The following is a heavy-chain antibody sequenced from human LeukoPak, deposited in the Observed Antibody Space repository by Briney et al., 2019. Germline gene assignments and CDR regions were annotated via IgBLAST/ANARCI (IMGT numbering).Heavy chain of an antibody. V-gene: IGHV3-48*03. CDR1: GFTLRSYE. D-gene: IGHD6-19*01. J-gene: IGHJ4*02. Sequence: PGGPLRFSCADSGFTLRSYEMNWVGQAPRKGLGRVSYISSSGSTIYNADSVKGRFTISRDNSKNTVDLQMYSLRAEDSAVYYCARSLGSGWIHLVEYWGQGTLVTVS. CDR3: ARSLGSGWIHLVEY. CDR2: ISSSGSTI.